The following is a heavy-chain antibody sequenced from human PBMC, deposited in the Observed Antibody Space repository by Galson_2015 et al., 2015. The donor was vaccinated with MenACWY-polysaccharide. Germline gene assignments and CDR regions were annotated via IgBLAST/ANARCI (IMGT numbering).Heavy chain of an antibody. J-gene: IGHJ4*02. D-gene: IGHD5-18*01. CDR1: GGSLTAYY. Sequence: ETLSLTCSVSGGSLTAYYWAWIRQPPGKGLEWIGCIFYSGSTKYSPSLNSRVTISVDTSNNQFSLKLSSVTAADTAVHYCARSPGGYSSGGQIDSWGQGSLVTVSS. CDR3: ARSPGGYSSGGQIDS. V-gene: IGHV4-59*01. CDR2: IFYSGST.